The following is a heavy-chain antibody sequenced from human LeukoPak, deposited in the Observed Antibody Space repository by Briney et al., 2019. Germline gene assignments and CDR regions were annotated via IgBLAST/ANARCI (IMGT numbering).Heavy chain of an antibody. J-gene: IGHJ4*02. D-gene: IGHD4-23*01. CDR2: IYSDDST. Sequence: GGSLRLSCAASGFTVSSNYMNWVRQAPGKGLEWVSVIYSDDSTYYADSVKGRFTISRDNAKNTLFLQMNSLRVEDTAIYYCARDSGSNGGLDCWGQGTLVTVSS. V-gene: IGHV3-53*01. CDR1: GFTVSSNY. CDR3: ARDSGSNGGLDC.